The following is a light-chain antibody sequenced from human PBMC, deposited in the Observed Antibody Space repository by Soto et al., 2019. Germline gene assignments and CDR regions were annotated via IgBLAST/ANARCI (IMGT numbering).Light chain of an antibody. CDR3: QQYNNWPLS. CDR1: QSVSSN. J-gene: IGKJ4*01. V-gene: IGKV3-15*01. CDR2: GAS. Sequence: EIVMTQSPATLSVSPGERATLSCRASQSVSSNLAWYQQKPGQAPRLLIYGASTRATGIPARFSRSESGTEFTLTFSSLQSEDFAVYYCQQYNNWPLSFGGGTKVEIK.